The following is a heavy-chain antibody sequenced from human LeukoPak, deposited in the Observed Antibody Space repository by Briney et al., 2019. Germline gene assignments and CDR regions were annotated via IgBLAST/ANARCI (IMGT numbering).Heavy chain of an antibody. D-gene: IGHD3-9*01. J-gene: IGHJ4*02. CDR1: GGSISSGSYY. CDR2: IYTSGST. V-gene: IGHV4-61*02. CDR3: ARASLRYFDWLYDY. Sequence: PSETLSLTCTVSGGSISSGSYYWSWIRQPAGKGLEWIGRIYTSGSTNYYPSLKSRVTISVDTSKNQFSLKLSSVTAADTAVYYCARASLRYFDWLYDYWGQGTLVTVSS.